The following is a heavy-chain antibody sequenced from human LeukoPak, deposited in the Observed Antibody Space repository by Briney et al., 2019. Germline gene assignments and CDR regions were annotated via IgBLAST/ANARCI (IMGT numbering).Heavy chain of an antibody. CDR2: ISSSGSTI. V-gene: IGHV3-48*03. J-gene: IGHJ6*02. D-gene: IGHD2-15*01. Sequence: PGGSLRLSCAAPGFTFSSYEMNWVRQAPGKGLEWVSYISSSGSTIYYADSVKGRFTISRDNAKNSLYLQMNSLRAEDTAVYYCAAFDIVVVVAAGGYYYGMDVWGQGTTVTVSS. CDR1: GFTFSSYE. CDR3: AAFDIVVVVAAGGYYYGMDV.